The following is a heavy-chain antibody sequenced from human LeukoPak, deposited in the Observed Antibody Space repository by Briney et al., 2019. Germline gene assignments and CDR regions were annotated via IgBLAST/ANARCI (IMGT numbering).Heavy chain of an antibody. CDR1: GFTFDDYA. Sequence: GGSLRLSCAASGFTFDDYAMHWVRQAPGKGLEWVSGISRNSGSIGYADSVKGRFTISRDNAKNSLYLQMNSLRAEDTALYYCAKDSHYGSGSYYDYWGQGTLVTVSS. D-gene: IGHD3-10*01. J-gene: IGHJ4*02. V-gene: IGHV3-9*01. CDR2: ISRNSGSI. CDR3: AKDSHYGSGSYYDY.